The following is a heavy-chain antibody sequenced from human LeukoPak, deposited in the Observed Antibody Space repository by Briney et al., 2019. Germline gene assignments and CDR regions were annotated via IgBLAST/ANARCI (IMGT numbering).Heavy chain of an antibody. CDR2: ISGSGGST. J-gene: IGHJ4*02. CDR1: GFTFSSYA. CDR3: AKDWAYYYGSGSYYSDY. D-gene: IGHD3-10*01. V-gene: IGHV3-23*01. Sequence: GGSLRLSCAASGFTFSSYAMSWVRQAPGKGLEWVSAISGSGGSTYYADSMKGRFTISRDNSKNTLYLQMNSLRAEDTAVYYCAKDWAYYYGSGSYYSDYWGQGTLVTVSS.